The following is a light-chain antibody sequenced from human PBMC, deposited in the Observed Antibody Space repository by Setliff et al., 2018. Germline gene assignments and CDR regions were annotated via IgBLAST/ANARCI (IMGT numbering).Light chain of an antibody. CDR2: DVD. CDR3: TSYTTRDTDV. CDR1: GSDVGGYNH. J-gene: IGLJ1*01. Sequence: QSALAQPASVSGSPGQSTTISCTGTGSDVGGYNHVSWFQQHPGQAPKLMIYDVDERPSGVSNRFSGSKSGNTASLTSSGLQAEDEADYYCTSYTTRDTDVFGTGTKVTVL. V-gene: IGLV2-14*01.